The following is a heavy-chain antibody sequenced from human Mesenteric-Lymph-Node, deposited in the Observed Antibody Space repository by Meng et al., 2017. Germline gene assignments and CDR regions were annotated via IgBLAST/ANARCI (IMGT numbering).Heavy chain of an antibody. CDR3: TSSRSYGGKTRDFDY. J-gene: IGHJ4*02. CDR1: GFTFGDYA. V-gene: IGHV3-49*04. CDR2: ISSKAYGGTT. D-gene: IGHD4-23*01. Sequence: GGSLRLSCTASGFTFGDYAMSWVRQAPGKGLEWVGFISSKAYGGTTEYAASVKGRFTISRDDSKSIAYLQMNSLKTEDTAVYYCTSSRSYGGKTRDFDYWGQGTLVTVSS.